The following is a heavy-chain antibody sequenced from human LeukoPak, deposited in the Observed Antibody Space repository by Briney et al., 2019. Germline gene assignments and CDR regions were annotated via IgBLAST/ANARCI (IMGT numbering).Heavy chain of an antibody. J-gene: IGHJ6*04. Sequence: GGSLRLSCTASGFTFSSYSMNWVRQAPGKGLEWVSSITSSSAYIYFADSVKGRFTISRDNAKNSLYLQVNSLRAEDTAVYFCARDLLSKSRIHEGSLDVWGKGTTVTISS. CDR3: ARDLLSKSRIHEGSLDV. CDR1: GFTFSSYS. CDR2: ITSSSAYI. D-gene: IGHD3-10*01. V-gene: IGHV3-21*01.